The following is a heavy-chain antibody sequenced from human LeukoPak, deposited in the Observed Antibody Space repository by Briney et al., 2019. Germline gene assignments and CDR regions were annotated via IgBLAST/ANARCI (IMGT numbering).Heavy chain of an antibody. J-gene: IGHJ4*02. CDR1: GFTLSTYA. V-gene: IGHV3-23*01. CDR2: TSSSDAGT. Sequence: PGGSLRLSCAASGFTLSTYAMSWVRQTPGKGLEWVAATSSSDAGTYHADSVRGRFTISRDNSKNTLYLQMNSLRAEDTAVYYCARGSKNSGSTHDFDYWGQGTLVTVSS. D-gene: IGHD3-10*01. CDR3: ARGSKNSGSTHDFDY.